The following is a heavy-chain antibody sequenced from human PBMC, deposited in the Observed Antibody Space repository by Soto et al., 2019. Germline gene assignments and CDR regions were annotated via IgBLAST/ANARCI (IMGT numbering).Heavy chain of an antibody. Sequence: QGQLVESGGGVVQPGRSLRLSCVASGFTFSSYGMHWVRQAPGKGLEWVAVIWYDGSHRFYGDSVKGRSTISRDNSKNTLYFQMDSLRAEDTAVYYCARDSGSDYLDKWGQGTLVTVSS. D-gene: IGHD3-10*01. CDR3: ARDSGSDYLDK. V-gene: IGHV3-33*01. CDR2: IWYDGSHR. CDR1: GFTFSSYG. J-gene: IGHJ4*02.